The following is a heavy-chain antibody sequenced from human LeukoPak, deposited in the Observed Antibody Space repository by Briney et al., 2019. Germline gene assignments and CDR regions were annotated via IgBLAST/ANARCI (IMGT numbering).Heavy chain of an antibody. D-gene: IGHD6-13*01. V-gene: IGHV3-33*01. CDR1: GFTFSRYG. Sequence: PGGSLRLSCAASGFTFSRYGIHWVRQAPGKGLEWVAVIWNDGTSKTNADSVKGGFTISRDNYKSTVSLQMNSLRVADTAVYYCARDIYSRNFDYWGQGNLVTVSS. CDR2: IWNDGTSK. J-gene: IGHJ4*02. CDR3: ARDIYSRNFDY.